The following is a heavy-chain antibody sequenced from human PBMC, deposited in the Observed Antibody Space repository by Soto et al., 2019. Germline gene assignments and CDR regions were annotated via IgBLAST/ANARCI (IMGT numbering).Heavy chain of an antibody. CDR2: INPSGGST. Sequence: ASVKVSCKASGYTFTSYYMHWVRQAPGQGLEWMGIINPSGGSTSYAQKFRGRVTMTRDTSTSTVYMELSSLRSEDTAVYYCARGIGYGDYDRYYFDYWGQGTLVTVSS. D-gene: IGHD4-17*01. J-gene: IGHJ4*02. CDR3: ARGIGYGDYDRYYFDY. V-gene: IGHV1-46*03. CDR1: GYTFTSYY.